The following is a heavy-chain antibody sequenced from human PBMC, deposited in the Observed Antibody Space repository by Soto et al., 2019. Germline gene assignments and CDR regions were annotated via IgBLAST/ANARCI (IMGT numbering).Heavy chain of an antibody. Sequence: SVKVSCKASGYTFTSYYMHWVRQAPGQGLEWMGIINPSGGSTSYAQKFQGRVTMTRDTSTSTVYMELSSLRSEDTAVYYCARFFGPEGHYYYYMDVWGKGTTVTVSS. CDR1: GYTFTSYY. CDR3: ARFFGPEGHYYYYMDV. CDR2: INPSGGST. V-gene: IGHV1-46*03. D-gene: IGHD3-3*01. J-gene: IGHJ6*03.